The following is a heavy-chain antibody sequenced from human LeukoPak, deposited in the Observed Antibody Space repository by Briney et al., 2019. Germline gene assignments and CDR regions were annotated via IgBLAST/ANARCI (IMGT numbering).Heavy chain of an antibody. V-gene: IGHV3-23*01. Sequence: PGGSLRLSCAASGFTFSTYAMSWVRQAPGKGLEWVSATSSSGGSTYYADSVKGRFTISRDNSKNTLYLQMNSLRAEDTAVYYCATRRYDSSGFDHWGQGTLVTVSS. D-gene: IGHD3-22*01. CDR2: TSSSGGST. CDR1: GFTFSTYA. J-gene: IGHJ4*02. CDR3: ATRRYDSSGFDH.